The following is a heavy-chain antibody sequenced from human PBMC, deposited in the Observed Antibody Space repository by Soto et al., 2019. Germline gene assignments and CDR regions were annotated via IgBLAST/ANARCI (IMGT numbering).Heavy chain of an antibody. CDR1: GFTFSGYA. D-gene: IGHD2-15*01. CDR2: ISGSGGST. V-gene: IGHV3-23*01. Sequence: GGSLTLSCAAYGFTFSGYARSWVRQAPGKGLEWVSAISGSGGSTYYADSVKGRFTISRDTSKNPLYLKMNSVRAEDTAVYYCAKDLGAVPPTFDYWGQGTLVTVSS. J-gene: IGHJ4*02. CDR3: AKDLGAVPPTFDY.